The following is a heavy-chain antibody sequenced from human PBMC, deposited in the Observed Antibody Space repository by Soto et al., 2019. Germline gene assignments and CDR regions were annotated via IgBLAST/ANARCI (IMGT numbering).Heavy chain of an antibody. Sequence: ASVKVSCKASGYTFTSYAMHWVRQAPGQRLEWMGWINAGNGNTKYSQKFQGRVTITRDTSTNTAYLELRSLRSDDTAVYYCARDPYLGDHQYWGQGTLVTVSS. CDR2: INAGNGNT. CDR1: GYTFTSYA. D-gene: IGHD3-16*01. J-gene: IGHJ4*02. CDR3: ARDPYLGDHQY. V-gene: IGHV1-3*01.